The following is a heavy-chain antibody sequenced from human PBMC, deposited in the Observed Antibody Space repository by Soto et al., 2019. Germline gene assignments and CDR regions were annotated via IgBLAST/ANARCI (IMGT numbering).Heavy chain of an antibody. CDR3: RREPY. CDR1: GFIFSNYW. V-gene: IGHV3-7*04. CDR2: IKSDGSER. J-gene: IGHJ4*02. Sequence: GGSLILSCAASGFIFSNYWMSWVRQAPGKGPEWVAKIKSDGSERYYADSVRGRFTISRDNAQNSLYLQMNSLRAEDTAVYYCRREPYWGQGILVTVS.